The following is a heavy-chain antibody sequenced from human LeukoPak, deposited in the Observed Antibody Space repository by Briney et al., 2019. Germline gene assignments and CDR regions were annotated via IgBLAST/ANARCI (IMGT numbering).Heavy chain of an antibody. CDR2: MYHSGST. D-gene: IGHD1/OR15-1a*01. CDR1: GGSISSSNW. CDR3: VTRGTASRLLDS. J-gene: IGHJ4*02. V-gene: IGHV4-4*02. Sequence: SETLSLTCVVSGGSISSSNWWSWVRQPPGKGLEWIGEMYHSGSTNYNPSLKSRVTMSVDKSNNQFSLKLSSVTAADTAAYYCVTRGTASRLLDSWGQGTLVTVSS.